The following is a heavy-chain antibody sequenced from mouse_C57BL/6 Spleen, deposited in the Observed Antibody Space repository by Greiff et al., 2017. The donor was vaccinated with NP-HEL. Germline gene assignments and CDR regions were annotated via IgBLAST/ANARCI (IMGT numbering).Heavy chain of an antibody. CDR1: GFNIKDYY. CDR2: IDPEDGDT. Sequence: VQLQQSGAELVRPGASVKLSCTASGFNIKDYYMHWVKQRPEQGLEWIGRIDPEDGDTEYAPKFQGKATMTADTSSNTAYLQLSRLTSEDTAVYYCTTDGSSLYYFDYWGQGTTLTVSS. J-gene: IGHJ2*01. V-gene: IGHV14-1*01. CDR3: TTDGSSLYYFDY. D-gene: IGHD1-1*01.